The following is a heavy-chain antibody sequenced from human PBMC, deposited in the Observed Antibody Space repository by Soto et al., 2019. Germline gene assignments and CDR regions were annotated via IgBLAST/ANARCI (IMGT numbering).Heavy chain of an antibody. V-gene: IGHV3-53*01. Sequence: GGSLRLSCAASGFTVSSNYMSWVRQAPGKGLEWVSVIYSGGSTYYADSVKGRFTISRDNSKNTLYLQMNSLRAEDTAVYYCARGTPYCTSTTCSPSYYYGMDVWGQGTTVTVSS. CDR1: GFTVSSNY. J-gene: IGHJ6*02. CDR2: IYSGGST. D-gene: IGHD2-2*01. CDR3: ARGTPYCTSTTCSPSYYYGMDV.